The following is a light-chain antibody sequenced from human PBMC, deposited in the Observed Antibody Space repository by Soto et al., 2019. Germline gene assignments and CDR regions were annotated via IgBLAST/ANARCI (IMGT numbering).Light chain of an antibody. CDR1: SSNIGNNY. V-gene: IGLV1-51*02. CDR3: GTWDNSLSAGEV. CDR2: ENN. J-gene: IGLJ3*02. Sequence: QSVLTQPPSVSAAPGQKVTISCSGSSSNIGNNYVSWYQQLPGTAPKLLIYENNKRPSGIPDRFSGSKSGTSATLGITGLQTGDEADYYCGTWDNSLSAGEVSGGGTKLTVL.